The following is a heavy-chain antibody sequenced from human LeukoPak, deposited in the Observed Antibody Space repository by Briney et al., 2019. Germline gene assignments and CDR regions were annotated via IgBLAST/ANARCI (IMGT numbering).Heavy chain of an antibody. CDR1: GVSISSYY. D-gene: IGHD6-6*01. V-gene: IGHV4-59*01. CDR2: IYYSGSA. Sequence: SETPSLTCTVSGVSISSYYWSWIRQPPGKGLEWIGNIYYSGSANYNPSLKSRVTISVDTSKNQFSLKLSSVTAADTAVYYCARSSSSSLYFDYWGQGTLVTVSS. J-gene: IGHJ4*02. CDR3: ARSSSSSLYFDY.